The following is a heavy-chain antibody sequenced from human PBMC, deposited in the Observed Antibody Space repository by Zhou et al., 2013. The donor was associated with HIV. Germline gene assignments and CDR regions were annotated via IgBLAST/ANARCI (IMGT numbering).Heavy chain of an antibody. V-gene: IGHV1-69*05. Sequence: QVQLVQSGAEVKKPGSSVKVSCKASGGSFSNHGINWVRQAPGQGLEWMGGIIPSLGSTNYAQRFQDRVTITTDEFTNTVYMELSSLTSQDTAMYYCARGVETALVSWGQGTLVTVSS. CDR3: ARGVETALVS. CDR1: GGSFSNHG. J-gene: IGHJ5*02. D-gene: IGHD5-18*01. CDR2: IIPSLGST.